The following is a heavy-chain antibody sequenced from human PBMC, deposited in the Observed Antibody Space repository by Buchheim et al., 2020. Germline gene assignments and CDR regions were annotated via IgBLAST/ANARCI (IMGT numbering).Heavy chain of an antibody. CDR3: ATDLRGGYFDF. CDR2: IIPILGTT. V-gene: IGHV1-69*06. Sequence: QVLLVQSGAEMKKPWSSVKVSCMASGDTLSTXSIPWVRQAPGQGLQWMGGIIPILGTTTYSQKFRGRVXITGDKSKRPAHLELSRLTSEDTAIYYCATDLRGGYFDFWGQGTL. D-gene: IGHD4-23*01. J-gene: IGHJ4*02. CDR1: GDTLSTXS.